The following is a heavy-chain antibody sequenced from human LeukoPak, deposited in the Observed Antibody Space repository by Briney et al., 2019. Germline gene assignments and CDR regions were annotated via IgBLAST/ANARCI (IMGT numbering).Heavy chain of an antibody. J-gene: IGHJ4*02. D-gene: IGHD3-3*01. CDR2: IKQDGSEK. V-gene: IGHV3-7*01. Sequence: GGSLRLSCAASGFTFSSYWMSWVRQAPGKGLEWVANIKQDGSEKYYVDSVKGRFTISRDNAKNSVYLEMNSLRADDTAVYYCARSARLMKGVVEVTALDDWGQGTLVTVSS. CDR1: GFTFSSYW. CDR3: ARSARLMKGVVEVTALDD.